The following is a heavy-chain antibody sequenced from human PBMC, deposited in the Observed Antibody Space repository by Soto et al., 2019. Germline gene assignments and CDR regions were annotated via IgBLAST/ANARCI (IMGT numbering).Heavy chain of an antibody. J-gene: IGHJ5*02. CDR3: ARHLTGHPNWFDP. D-gene: IGHD3-9*01. CDR2: IDPSDSYT. Sequence: GESLKISCKGSGYSFTSYWISWVRQMPGKGLEWMGRIDPSDSYTNYSPSFQGHVTISADKSISTAYLQWSSLKASDTAMYYCARHLTGHPNWFDPWAREPWSPSPQ. V-gene: IGHV5-10-1*01. CDR1: GYSFTSYW.